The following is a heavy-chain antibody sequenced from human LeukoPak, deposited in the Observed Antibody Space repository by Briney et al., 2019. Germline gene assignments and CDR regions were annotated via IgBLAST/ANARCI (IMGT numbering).Heavy chain of an antibody. CDR1: GFAFSTEA. J-gene: IGHJ4*02. D-gene: IGHD6-13*01. Sequence: GGSLRLSCEVSGFAFSTEAMTWVRQAPGKGLEWVSSISDSSRTTYYADSVQGRFTISRDNSRNTVYLQMNSLRVEDTAFYYCAKKLGFIPQFDYWSQGTLVAVSS. CDR2: ISDSSRTT. CDR3: AKKLGFIPQFDY. V-gene: IGHV3-23*01.